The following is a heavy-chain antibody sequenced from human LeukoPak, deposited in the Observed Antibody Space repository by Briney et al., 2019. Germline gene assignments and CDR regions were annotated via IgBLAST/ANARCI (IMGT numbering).Heavy chain of an antibody. CDR2: INHSGSI. D-gene: IGHD3-9*01. J-gene: IGHJ4*02. V-gene: IGHV4-34*01. CDR1: GGSFSGYY. Sequence: SETLSLTCAVCGGSFSGYYWSWIRQPPGKGLEWIGEINHSGSINYNPSLKSRVTISVDTSKNQFSLKLSSVTAADTAVYYCAVQGYDILTGFDYWGQGTLVTVSS. CDR3: AVQGYDILTGFDY.